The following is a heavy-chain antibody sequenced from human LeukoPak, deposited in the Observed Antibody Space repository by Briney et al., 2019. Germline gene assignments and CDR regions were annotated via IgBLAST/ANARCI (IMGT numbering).Heavy chain of an antibody. CDR3: ARALLPRSLFDF. CDR2: LSYNRGT. J-gene: IGHJ4*02. Sequence: SETLSLTCTVSGDSITDSYWSWIRQAPGTGLEWIGYLSYNRGTNYNPSPQSRVTISVGPSRNQFSLKLTSVTAADTAVYYCARALLPRSLFDFWGQGTLVTVSS. V-gene: IGHV4-59*01. D-gene: IGHD3-10*01. CDR1: GDSITDSY.